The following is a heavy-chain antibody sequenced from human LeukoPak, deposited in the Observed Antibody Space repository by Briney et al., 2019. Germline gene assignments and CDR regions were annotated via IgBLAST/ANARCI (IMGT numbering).Heavy chain of an antibody. V-gene: IGHV3-7*01. CDR1: GFSFQYYW. D-gene: IGHD4-23*01. J-gene: IGHJ4*02. CDR3: VRGGWELDY. Sequence: PGGSLRLSCAASGFSFQYYWMAWVRQAPGMGLEWVAHIKEDETQKFYVDSVRGRFTISKDDARNALYLQMNSLRDEDTAIYYCVRGGWELDYWGQGTLVIVSS. CDR2: IKEDETQK.